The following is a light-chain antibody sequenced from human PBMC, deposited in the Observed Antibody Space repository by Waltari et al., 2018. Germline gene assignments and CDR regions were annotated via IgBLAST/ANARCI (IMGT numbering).Light chain of an antibody. V-gene: IGKV2-28*01. J-gene: IGKJ5*01. CDR2: FGS. CDR3: MQALQTSIT. CDR1: QSLLHSNGYAY. Sequence: EIVLTQSPLSLPVTLGETASISCTSSQSLLHSNGYAYLDWYVQRPGLPPRLLIYFGSYRASGVPDRFSGSGSVTDFTLKISKVEAEDVGVYYCMQALQTSITFGQGTRLEIK.